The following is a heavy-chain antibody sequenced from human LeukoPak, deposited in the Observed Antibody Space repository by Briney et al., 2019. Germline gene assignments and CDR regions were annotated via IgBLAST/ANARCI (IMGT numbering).Heavy chain of an antibody. D-gene: IGHD6-19*01. CDR3: AREGQWLGHFDY. CDR2: IYSGGST. J-gene: IGHJ4*02. CDR1: GFTVSSNY. V-gene: IGHV3-53*01. Sequence: PGGSLRLSCAAPGFTVSSNYMSWVRQAPGKGLEWVSVIYSGGSTYYADSVKGRFTISRDNSKNTLYLQMNSLRAEDTAVYYCAREGQWLGHFDYWGQGTLVTVSS.